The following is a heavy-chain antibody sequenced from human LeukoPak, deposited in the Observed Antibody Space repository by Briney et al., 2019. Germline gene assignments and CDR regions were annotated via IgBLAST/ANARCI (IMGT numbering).Heavy chain of an antibody. V-gene: IGHV3-21*01. CDR1: GFTFSSYA. J-gene: IGHJ4*02. CDR2: ISSSSSYI. D-gene: IGHD3-10*01. Sequence: GGSLRLSCAASGFTFSSYAMSWVRQAPGKGLEWVSSISSSSSYIYYADSVKGRFTISRDNSKNTLYLQMNSLRAEDTAVYYFARKKTMVRGFFDYWGQGTRVPVP. CDR3: ARKKTMVRGFFDY.